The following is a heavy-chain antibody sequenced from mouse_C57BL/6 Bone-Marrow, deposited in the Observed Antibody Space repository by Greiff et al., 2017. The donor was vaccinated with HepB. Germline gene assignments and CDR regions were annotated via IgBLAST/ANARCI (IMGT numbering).Heavy chain of an antibody. D-gene: IGHD1-1*01. CDR1: GYTFTDYY. J-gene: IGHJ3*01. CDR2: INPNNGGT. Sequence: VQLQQSGPELVKPGASVKISCKASGYTFTDYYMNWVKQSHGKSLEWIGDINPNNGGTSYNQKFKGKATLTVDKSSSTAYMELRSLTSEDSAVYYCARGGGSSLFAYWGQGTLVTVSA. CDR3: ARGGGSSLFAY. V-gene: IGHV1-26*01.